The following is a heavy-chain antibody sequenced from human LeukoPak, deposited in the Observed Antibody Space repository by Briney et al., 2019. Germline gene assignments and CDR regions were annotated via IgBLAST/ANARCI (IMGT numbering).Heavy chain of an antibody. CDR2: IYYSGST. J-gene: IGHJ4*02. V-gene: IGHV4-39*01. D-gene: IGHD6-6*01. Sequence: SETLPLTCTVSGGSISSSSYYWGWIRQPPGKGLEWIGSIYYSGSTYYNPSLKSRVTISVDTSKNQFSLKLSSVTAADTAVYYCASKAARTDYWGQGTLVTVSS. CDR1: GGSISSSSYY. CDR3: ASKAARTDY.